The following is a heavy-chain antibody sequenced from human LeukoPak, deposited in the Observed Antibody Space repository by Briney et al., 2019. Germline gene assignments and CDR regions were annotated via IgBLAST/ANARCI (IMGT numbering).Heavy chain of an antibody. CDR1: GGSFSGYY. CDR2: INHSGST. D-gene: IGHD4-23*01. Sequence: PSETLSLTCAVYGGSFSGYYWSWIRQPPGKGLEWIGEINHSGSTNYNPSLKSRVTISVDTSKNQFSLKLSSVTAADTAVYYCATSPQYGGYWGQGTLVTVSS. CDR3: ATSPQYGGY. J-gene: IGHJ4*02. V-gene: IGHV4-34*01.